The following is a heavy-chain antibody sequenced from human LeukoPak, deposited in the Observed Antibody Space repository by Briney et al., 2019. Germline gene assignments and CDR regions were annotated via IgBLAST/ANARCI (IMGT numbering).Heavy chain of an antibody. CDR1: GGSVSNSNYY. CDR2: IYYSGST. CDR3: ARQRGYCSGGSCYGMFVY. J-gene: IGHJ4*02. Sequence: SETLSLTCTVSGGSVSNSNYYCGWVRQPPGKGLEWIGSIYYSGSTYYNPSLKSRVTISVDTSKNQFSLKLSSVTAADTAVYYCARQRGYCSGGSCYGMFVYWGQGTLVTVSS. D-gene: IGHD2-15*01. V-gene: IGHV4-39*01.